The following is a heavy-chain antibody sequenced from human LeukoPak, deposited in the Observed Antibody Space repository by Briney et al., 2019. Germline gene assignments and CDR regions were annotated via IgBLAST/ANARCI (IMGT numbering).Heavy chain of an antibody. J-gene: IGHJ5*02. D-gene: IGHD1-14*01. V-gene: IGHV4-61*02. CDR1: GGSISSGSYY. Sequence: SETLSLTCTVSGGSISSGSYYWSWIRQPAGKGLEWIGRIYTSGSTNYNPSLKSRVTISVDTSKNQFSLKLSSVTAADTAVYYCARGLTTYFDPWGQGTLVTVSS. CDR2: IYTSGST. CDR3: ARGLTTYFDP.